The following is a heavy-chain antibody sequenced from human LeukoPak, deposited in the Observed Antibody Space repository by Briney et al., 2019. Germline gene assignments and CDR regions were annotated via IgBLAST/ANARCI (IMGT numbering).Heavy chain of an antibody. D-gene: IGHD6-13*01. CDR2: INPNSGGT. Sequence: ASVTVSCKASGYTFTGYYMHWVRQAPGQGLEWMGRINPNSGGTNYAQKFQGRVTMTRDTSISTAYMELSRLRSDDTAVYYCARDRVAAAGTNWFDPWGQGTLVTVSS. J-gene: IGHJ5*02. V-gene: IGHV1-2*06. CDR3: ARDRVAAAGTNWFDP. CDR1: GYTFTGYY.